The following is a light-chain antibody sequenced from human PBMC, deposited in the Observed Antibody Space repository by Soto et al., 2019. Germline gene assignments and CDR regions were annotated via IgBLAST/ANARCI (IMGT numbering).Light chain of an antibody. J-gene: IGKJ1*01. Sequence: EIVLTQSPGTLSLSPGERATLSCRASQSVSSSYLAWYQQKPGQAPRLLIYGTSSRATAIPDRFSGSGSGTDFTLTISRLEPEDFAVYYCQQCGSSSWTFGQGTKVDNK. CDR3: QQCGSSSWT. CDR1: QSVSSSY. V-gene: IGKV3-20*01. CDR2: GTS.